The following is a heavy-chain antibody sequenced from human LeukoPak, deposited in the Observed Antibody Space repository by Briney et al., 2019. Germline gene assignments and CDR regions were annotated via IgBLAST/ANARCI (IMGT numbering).Heavy chain of an antibody. CDR1: GFTFSSYS. Sequence: GGSLRLSCAASGFTFSSYSMNWARQAPGKGLEWVSSISSSSSYIYYADSVKGRFTISRDNAKNSLYLQMNSLRAEDTAVYYCARAPNLYFDYWGQGTLVTVSS. CDR2: ISSSSSYI. CDR3: ARAPNLYFDY. V-gene: IGHV3-21*01. J-gene: IGHJ4*02.